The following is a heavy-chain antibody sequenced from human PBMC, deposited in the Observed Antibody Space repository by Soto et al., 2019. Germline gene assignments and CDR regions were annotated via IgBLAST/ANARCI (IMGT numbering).Heavy chain of an antibody. V-gene: IGHV5-10-1*01. Sequence: GESLKISCNGSGYSFTSYWISWVRQMPGKGLEWMGRIDPSDSYTNYSPSFQGHVTISADKSISTAYLQWSSLKASDTAMYYCARPTDYSNYGYYYYGMDVWGQGTTVTVS. CDR2: IDPSDSYT. CDR1: GYSFTSYW. CDR3: ARPTDYSNYGYYYYGMDV. J-gene: IGHJ6*02. D-gene: IGHD4-4*01.